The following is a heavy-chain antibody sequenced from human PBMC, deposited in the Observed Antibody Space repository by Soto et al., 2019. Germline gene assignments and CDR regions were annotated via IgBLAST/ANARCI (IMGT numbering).Heavy chain of an antibody. Sequence: ASVKVSCKASGYTFTGYAMHWVRQAPGQRLEWMGWINAGNGNTKYSQKFQGRVTITRDTSASTAYMELSSLRSEDTAVYYCARAVAVPADFDYWAQGTLVTVS. V-gene: IGHV1-3*01. CDR3: ARAVAVPADFDY. D-gene: IGHD6-19*01. CDR1: GYTFTGYA. J-gene: IGHJ4*02. CDR2: INAGNGNT.